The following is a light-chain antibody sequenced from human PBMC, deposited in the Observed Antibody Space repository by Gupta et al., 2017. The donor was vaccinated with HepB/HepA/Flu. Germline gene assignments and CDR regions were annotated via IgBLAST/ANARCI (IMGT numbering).Light chain of an antibody. Sequence: DIVMTQSPESLAVSLGERAAINCKSSQSVLYSSRNKNYLAWYQQRPGQPPKLLIYWASTRESGVPDRFSGSGSGTDFTLTISSLQAEDVAVYYCQQEDSTPHTFGQGTKLEIK. J-gene: IGKJ2*01. CDR3: QQEDSTPHT. V-gene: IGKV4-1*01. CDR1: QSVLYSSRNKNY. CDR2: WAS.